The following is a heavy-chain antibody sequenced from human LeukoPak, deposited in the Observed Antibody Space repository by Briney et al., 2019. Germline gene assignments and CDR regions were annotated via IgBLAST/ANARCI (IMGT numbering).Heavy chain of an antibody. D-gene: IGHD6-13*01. V-gene: IGHV1-2*02. Sequence: ASVKVSCKASGYTFTGYYMHWVRQAPGQGLEWMGWINPNSGGTNYAQKFQGRVTMTRDTSISTAYMELSRLRSDDTAVYYCARDPRIAAAGTSQYFDYWGQGTLVTVSS. CDR3: ARDPRIAAAGTSQYFDY. CDR2: INPNSGGT. CDR1: GYTFTGYY. J-gene: IGHJ4*02.